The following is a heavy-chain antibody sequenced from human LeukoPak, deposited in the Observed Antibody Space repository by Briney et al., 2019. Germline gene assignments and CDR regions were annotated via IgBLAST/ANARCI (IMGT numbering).Heavy chain of an antibody. CDR1: GGSFSGYY. D-gene: IGHD3-16*01. Sequence: SSETLSLTCAVYGGSFSGYYWSWIRQPPGKGLEWIGEINHSGSTNYNPSLKSRVTISVDTSKNQFSLKLSSVTAADTAVYYCAREVWDYGMDVWGQGTTVTVSS. J-gene: IGHJ6*02. V-gene: IGHV4-34*01. CDR2: INHSGST. CDR3: AREVWDYGMDV.